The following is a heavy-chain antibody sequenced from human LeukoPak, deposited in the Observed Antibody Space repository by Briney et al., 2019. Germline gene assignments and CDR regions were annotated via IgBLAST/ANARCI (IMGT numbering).Heavy chain of an antibody. D-gene: IGHD2-2*01. V-gene: IGHV4-39*01. CDR2: IYYTGST. CDR1: GCSISRSTYF. J-gene: IGHJ5*02. CDR3: ARHDCSTASRNRDWFDP. Sequence: SSETLSLTCTVSGCSISRSTYFCGWIRQPPGKGLVWIGSIYYTGSTYYNPSLKSRVTISVDTSKNQFSLKLTSVTAADTAVYHCARHDCSTASRNRDWFDPWGQGTLVTVSS.